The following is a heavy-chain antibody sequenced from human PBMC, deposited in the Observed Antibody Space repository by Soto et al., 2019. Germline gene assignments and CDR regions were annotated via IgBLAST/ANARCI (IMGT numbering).Heavy chain of an antibody. J-gene: IGHJ4*02. CDR3: EFYGEQFDY. Sequence: PSETLSLTCTVSGGSISSISYYWGWIRQPPGKGLEWIGSIYYSGSTYYNPSLKSRVTISVDTSKNQFSLKLSSVTAADTAVYYCEFYGEQFDYWGQGTLVTVSS. D-gene: IGHD4-17*01. CDR2: IYYSGST. CDR1: GGSISSISYY. V-gene: IGHV4-39*01.